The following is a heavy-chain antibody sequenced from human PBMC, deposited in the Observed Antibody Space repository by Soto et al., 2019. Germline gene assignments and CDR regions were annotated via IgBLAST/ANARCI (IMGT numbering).Heavy chain of an antibody. CDR1: GFTFSNAW. J-gene: IGHJ4*02. Sequence: EVHLVESGGGLVKPGGSLKLSCAASGFTFSNAWMSWVRQIPGKGLEWVGRIKTKTDGGTTDYAAPVKGRFTISRDDSENTRYLQMNSLKSEDTAVYYCTRDKDIVVVADQFDYWGKGALVTVSS. D-gene: IGHD2-15*01. CDR2: IKTKTDGGTT. V-gene: IGHV3-15*01. CDR3: TRDKDIVVVADQFDY.